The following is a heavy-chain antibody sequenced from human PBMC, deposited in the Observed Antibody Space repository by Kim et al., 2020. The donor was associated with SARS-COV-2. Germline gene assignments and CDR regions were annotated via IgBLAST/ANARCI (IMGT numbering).Heavy chain of an antibody. J-gene: IGHJ6*02. Sequence: KFQGRVTMTEDTSTDTAYMELSSLRSEDTAVYYCARAITMVRGRGYGMDVWGQGTTVTVSS. CDR3: ARAITMVRGRGYGMDV. D-gene: IGHD3-10*01. V-gene: IGHV1-24*01.